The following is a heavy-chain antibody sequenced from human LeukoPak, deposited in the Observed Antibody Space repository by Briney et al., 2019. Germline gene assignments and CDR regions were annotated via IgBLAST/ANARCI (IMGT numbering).Heavy chain of an antibody. CDR3: TRGGSYSSGYGKEFDY. V-gene: IGHV3-49*03. Sequence: GGSLRLSCTASGFTFGDYAMSWFRQAPGKGLEWVGFIRSKAYGGTTEYAASVKGRFTISRDDSKSIAYLQMNSLKTEDTAVYYCTRGGSYSSGYGKEFDYWGQGTLVTVSS. CDR1: GFTFGDYA. D-gene: IGHD5-12*01. CDR2: IRSKAYGGTT. J-gene: IGHJ4*02.